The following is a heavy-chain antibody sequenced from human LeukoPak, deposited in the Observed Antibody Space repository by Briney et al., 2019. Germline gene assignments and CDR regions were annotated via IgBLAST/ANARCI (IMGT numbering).Heavy chain of an antibody. CDR1: GGSISSSSYY. CDR2: IYYSGST. D-gene: IGHD1-26*01. J-gene: IGHJ3*02. V-gene: IGHV4-39*07. Sequence: SETLSLTCTVSGGSISSSSYYWGWIRQPPGKGLEWIGSIYYSGSTYYNPSLKSRVTISVDTSKNQFSLKLSSVTAADTAVYYCARVNVEATRQCEAFDIWGQGTMVNVSS. CDR3: ARVNVEATRQCEAFDI.